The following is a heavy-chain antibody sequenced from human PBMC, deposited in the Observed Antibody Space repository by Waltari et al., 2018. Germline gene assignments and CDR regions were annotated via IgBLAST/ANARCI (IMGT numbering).Heavy chain of an antibody. CDR1: GGSISSHY. J-gene: IGHJ4*02. V-gene: IGHV4-59*11. Sequence: QVQLQESGPGLVKPSETLSLTCTVSGGSISSHYCGWIRQPPGKGLEWIGYIYYSGSTNYNPSLKSRVTISVDTSKNQFSLKLSSVTAADTAVYYCARRGLGYCSGGSCYFRGFDYWGQGTLVTVSS. CDR2: IYYSGST. CDR3: ARRGLGYCSGGSCYFRGFDY. D-gene: IGHD2-15*01.